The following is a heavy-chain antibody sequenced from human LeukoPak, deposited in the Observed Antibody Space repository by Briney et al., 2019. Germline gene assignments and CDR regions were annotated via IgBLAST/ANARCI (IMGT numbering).Heavy chain of an antibody. V-gene: IGHV3-23*01. Sequence: GSLRLSCTASGFTFNSYAMSWVRQSPGKGLEWVSTISGSGGSTYYADSVKGRFTISRQNSKNTMYMQMNSLRAEDTAVYYCAKYYGDYYYYYYMDVWGKGTTVTVSS. CDR2: ISGSGGST. J-gene: IGHJ6*03. CDR3: AKYYGDYYYYYYMDV. D-gene: IGHD4-17*01. CDR1: GFTFNSYA.